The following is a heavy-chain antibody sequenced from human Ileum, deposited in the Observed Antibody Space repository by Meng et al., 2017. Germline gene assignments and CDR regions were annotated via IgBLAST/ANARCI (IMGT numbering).Heavy chain of an antibody. D-gene: IGHD3-16*01. Sequence: QLQRWGAGLLEPSVTLALTCAVYGGSFSGYYWGWIRQPPGKGLEWIGEINHSGSTNYNPSLKSRVTISVDTSKNQFSLKLSSVTAADTAVYYCARGGGRYGPDFDYWGQGTLVTVSS. J-gene: IGHJ4*02. V-gene: IGHV4-34*01. CDR2: INHSGST. CDR3: ARGGGRYGPDFDY. CDR1: GGSFSGYY.